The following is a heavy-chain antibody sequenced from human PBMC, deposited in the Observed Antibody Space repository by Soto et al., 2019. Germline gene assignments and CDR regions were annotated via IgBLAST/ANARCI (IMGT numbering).Heavy chain of an antibody. V-gene: IGHV1-69*01. CDR1: GGTFKMYA. CDR3: ARSIGSGGVIGGFDY. Sequence: QVQLVQSGPEVKKPGSAVKVSCKASGGTFKMYAMNWVRQAPGQGLEWMGGTIPALDKTNYAQKFQGRLTITVDESTGTAYMDLSGLRSDDTVVYYCARSIGSGGVIGGFDYWGQGTLVTVSS. D-gene: IGHD3-16*02. J-gene: IGHJ4*02. CDR2: TIPALDKT.